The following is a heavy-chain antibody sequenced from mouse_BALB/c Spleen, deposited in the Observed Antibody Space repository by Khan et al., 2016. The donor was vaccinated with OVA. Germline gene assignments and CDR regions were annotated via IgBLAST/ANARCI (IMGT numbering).Heavy chain of an antibody. CDR2: INPTSGYP. CDR3: TRDRIDY. V-gene: IGHV1-7*01. Sequence: QVHVKQSGAELAKPGASVKMSCKASGYTFTTYWMHWVKQRPGQGLEWIGYINPTSGYPDYNEKFKDRAILSADKSSSTAYMQLSSLTSEDSAVYYWTRDRIDYWGQGTTLTVSS. J-gene: IGHJ2*01. CDR1: GYTFTTYW.